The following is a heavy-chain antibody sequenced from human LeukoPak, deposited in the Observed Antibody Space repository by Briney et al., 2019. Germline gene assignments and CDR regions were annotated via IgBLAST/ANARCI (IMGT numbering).Heavy chain of an antibody. CDR2: ISGSGGST. CDR3: AKRIGYCSSTSCLAFDY. J-gene: IGHJ4*02. Sequence: GGSLRLSCAASGFTFSSYAMSWVRQAPGKGLEWVSAISGSGGSTYYADSVKGRFTISRDNSKNTLYLQMNSLRAEGTAVYYCAKRIGYCSSTSCLAFDYWGQGTLVTVSS. D-gene: IGHD2-2*01. CDR1: GFTFSSYA. V-gene: IGHV3-23*01.